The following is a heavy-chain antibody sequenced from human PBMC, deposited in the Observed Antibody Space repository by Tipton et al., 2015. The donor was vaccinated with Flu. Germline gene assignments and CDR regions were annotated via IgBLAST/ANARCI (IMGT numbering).Heavy chain of an antibody. J-gene: IGHJ5*02. Sequence: TLSLTCTVSGGSISSGSYYWSWIRQPAGKGLEWIGRIYTSGSTNYNPSLKRRVTISVDTSKNQFSLKLSSVTAADAAVYYCARDRVCDYSGFDPWGQGTLVTVSS. V-gene: IGHV4-61*02. CDR2: IYTSGST. D-gene: IGHD4-17*01. CDR1: GGSISSGSYY. CDR3: ARDRVCDYSGFDP.